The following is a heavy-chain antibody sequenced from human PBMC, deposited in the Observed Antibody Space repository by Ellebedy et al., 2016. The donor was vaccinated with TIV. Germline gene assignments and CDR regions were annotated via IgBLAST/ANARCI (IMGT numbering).Heavy chain of an antibody. CDR3: AKTEGRDGYGRYFYGMEV. J-gene: IGHJ6*02. D-gene: IGHD5-24*01. Sequence: PGGSLRLSCAASGFLFSSYTMSWVRQAPGTGLEWVSVISGTGVSTDYADSVKGGFTISRDNSKNTAYLQMNSLKAEDTAVYYCAKTEGRDGYGRYFYGMEVWGRGTTVTVSS. V-gene: IGHV3-23*01. CDR2: ISGTGVST. CDR1: GFLFSSYT.